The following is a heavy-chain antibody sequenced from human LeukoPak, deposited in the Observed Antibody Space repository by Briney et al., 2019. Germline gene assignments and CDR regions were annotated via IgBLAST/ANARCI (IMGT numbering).Heavy chain of an antibody. CDR1: GFTFTDYW. D-gene: IGHD6-6*01. CDR3: AREYSSSSGRAFDI. Sequence: PGGSLRLSCAASGFTFTDYWMSWVRQAPGKGLEWVLYISSGSSTIYYAESVRGRFTISRDNAKNSLYLQMNSLRAEDTAVYYCAREYSSSSGRAFDIWGQGTMVTVSS. CDR2: ISSGSSTI. V-gene: IGHV3-48*01. J-gene: IGHJ3*02.